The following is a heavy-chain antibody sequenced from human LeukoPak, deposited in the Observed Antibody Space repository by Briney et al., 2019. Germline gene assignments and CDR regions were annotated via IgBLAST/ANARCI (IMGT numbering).Heavy chain of an antibody. J-gene: IGHJ4*02. CDR1: GLTFSSCA. V-gene: IGHV3-23*01. D-gene: IGHD1-26*01. CDR3: AKGPFSGSYYVGFDY. CDR2: ISGSGGST. Sequence: GGSLRLSCAASGLTFSSCAMSWVRQAPGKGLEWVSAISGSGGSTYYADSVKGRFTISRDNSKNTLYLQMNSLRAEDTAVYYCAKGPFSGSYYVGFDYWGQGTLVTVSS.